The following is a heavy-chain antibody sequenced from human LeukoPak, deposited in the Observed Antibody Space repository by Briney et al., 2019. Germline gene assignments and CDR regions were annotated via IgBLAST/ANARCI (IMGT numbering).Heavy chain of an antibody. Sequence: GGSLRLSCAASGFTFSSYAMSWVRQAPGKGLEWVSAISGSGGSTYYADSVKGRFTISRDNSKNTLYLQMNSLRAEDTAVYYCAKGYYYDSSGYYRLYFDYWGQGTLVTVSS. CDR1: GFTFSSYA. CDR3: AKGYYYDSSGYYRLYFDY. V-gene: IGHV3-23*01. CDR2: ISGSGGST. D-gene: IGHD3-22*01. J-gene: IGHJ4*02.